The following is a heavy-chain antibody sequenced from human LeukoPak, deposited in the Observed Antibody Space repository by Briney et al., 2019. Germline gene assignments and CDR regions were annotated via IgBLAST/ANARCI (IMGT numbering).Heavy chain of an antibody. D-gene: IGHD5-24*01. CDR1: GCTFSSYA. Sequence: GGSLRLSCAASGCTFSSYAMSWVRQAPGKGREWVSAISGSGGSTYYADSVKGRFTISRDNSKNTLYLQMNSLRAEDTTVYYSAKDRQRWLQWYFDYWGQGTLVTVSS. V-gene: IGHV3-23*01. CDR3: AKDRQRWLQWYFDY. CDR2: ISGSGGST. J-gene: IGHJ4*02.